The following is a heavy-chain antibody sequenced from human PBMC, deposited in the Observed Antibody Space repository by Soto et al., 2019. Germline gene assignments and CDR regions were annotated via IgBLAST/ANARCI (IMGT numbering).Heavy chain of an antibody. CDR3: ARGMTTVTTFDY. D-gene: IGHD4-4*01. CDR2: IYYSGST. J-gene: IGHJ4*02. Sequence: SETLSLTCTVSGGSISSYYWSWIRQPPGKGLEWIGYIYYSGSTNYNPCLKSRVTISVDTSKNQFSLKLSSVTAADTAVYYCARGMTTVTTFDYWGQGTLVTVSS. CDR1: GGSISSYY. V-gene: IGHV4-59*12.